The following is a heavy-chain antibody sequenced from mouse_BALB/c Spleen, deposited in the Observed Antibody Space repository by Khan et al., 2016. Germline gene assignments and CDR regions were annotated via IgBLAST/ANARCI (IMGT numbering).Heavy chain of an antibody. CDR2: IHYSGST. D-gene: IGHD3-1*01. V-gene: IGHV3-1*02. J-gene: IGHJ2*01. CDR1: GNSITSHYS. CDR3: ARSSSGYWYYFDY. Sequence: VQLKESGPDLAKPSQSLSLTCTVSGNSITSHYSWHWIRHFPGNKLEWMGYIHYSGSTSYNPSLKSRISFTRDTSKKRFFLQLNSVTTEDTATYYCARSSSGYWYYFDYWGQGTTLTVSS.